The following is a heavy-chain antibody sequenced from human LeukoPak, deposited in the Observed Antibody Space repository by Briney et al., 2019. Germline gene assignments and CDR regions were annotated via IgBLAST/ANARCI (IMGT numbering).Heavy chain of an antibody. CDR3: ARPSVGFDP. Sequence: PGGSLRLSCAASGFTFSSYAMSWVRQAPGKGLVWVSRISGDGSSTSYADSVKGRFTISRDNAKNALYLQMNSLRAEDTAVYYCARPSVGFDPWGQGTLVTVSS. CDR1: GFTFSSYA. CDR2: ISGDGSST. J-gene: IGHJ5*02. V-gene: IGHV3-74*01.